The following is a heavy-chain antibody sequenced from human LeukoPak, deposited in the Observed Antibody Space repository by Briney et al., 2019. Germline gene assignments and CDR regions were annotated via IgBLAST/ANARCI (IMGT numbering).Heavy chain of an antibody. J-gene: IGHJ6*02. CDR3: ARGLEEMAPPYYYYGMDV. CDR2: ISSSNSYI. D-gene: IGHD5-24*01. CDR1: GFTFSSYS. V-gene: IGHV3-21*01. Sequence: GGSLRLSCAASGFTFSSYSMNWVRQAPGKGLEWVSSISSSNSYIYYADSVKGRFTISRDNAKNSLYLQMNSLRAEDTAVYYCARGLEEMAPPYYYYGMDVWGQGTTVTVSS.